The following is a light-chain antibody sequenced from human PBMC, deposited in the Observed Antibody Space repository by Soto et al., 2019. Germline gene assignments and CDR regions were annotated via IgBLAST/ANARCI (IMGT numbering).Light chain of an antibody. CDR2: GNT. CDR1: TSNIGRST. J-gene: IGLJ1*01. Sequence: QSVLTQPPSASGTPGQRVTISCSGNTSNIGRSTVTWYQQFLGAAPKLLIYGNTQRPLGVPVRFSGSKSDTSASLAISGLQSEDEADYYCATWNDGVFVFGIGTKVTVL. CDR3: ATWNDGVFV. V-gene: IGLV1-44*01.